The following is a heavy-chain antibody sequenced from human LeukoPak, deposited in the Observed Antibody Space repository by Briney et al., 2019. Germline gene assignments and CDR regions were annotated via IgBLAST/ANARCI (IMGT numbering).Heavy chain of an antibody. D-gene: IGHD3-22*01. CDR1: GFTFNNYA. Sequence: GGSLRLSCVASGFTFNNYAMYWVRQAPGKGLEWVAVIFYDGSMQYYADSVKGRFTISRDNSRNTLYLQMNSVRTEDAAVYYCARAVDYYDIGGYPYWGQGTLVTVSS. CDR3: ARAVDYYDIGGYPY. V-gene: IGHV3-30*04. J-gene: IGHJ4*02. CDR2: IFYDGSMQ.